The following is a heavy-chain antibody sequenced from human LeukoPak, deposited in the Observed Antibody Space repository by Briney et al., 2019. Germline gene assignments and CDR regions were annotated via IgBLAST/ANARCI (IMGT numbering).Heavy chain of an antibody. Sequence: GGSLRLSCAASGFTFSSYGMHWVRQAPGKGLEWVAVISYDGSNKYYADSVKGRFTISRDNSKNTLYLQMNSLRAEDTAVYYCAKTVDYYDSSSYYQPVSYYYYGMDVWGQGTTVTVSS. J-gene: IGHJ6*02. CDR2: ISYDGSNK. V-gene: IGHV3-30*18. D-gene: IGHD3-22*01. CDR1: GFTFSSYG. CDR3: AKTVDYYDSSSYYQPVSYYYYGMDV.